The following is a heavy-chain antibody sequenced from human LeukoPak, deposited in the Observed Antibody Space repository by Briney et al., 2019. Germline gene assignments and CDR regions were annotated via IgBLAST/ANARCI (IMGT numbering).Heavy chain of an antibody. CDR2: IGGRGGTT. CDR3: ARAGGNSGSYQYLDD. D-gene: IGHD1-26*01. CDR1: GFTLGSYA. V-gene: IGHV3-23*01. J-gene: IGHJ4*02. Sequence: GGSLRLSCAAPGFTLGSYAMNWVRQAPGEGLEWVSFIGGRGGTTLYADSVKGRFTISRDNSNNMLYLQMNSVRAEDTAVYYCARAGGNSGSYQYLDDWGQGTLVTVSS.